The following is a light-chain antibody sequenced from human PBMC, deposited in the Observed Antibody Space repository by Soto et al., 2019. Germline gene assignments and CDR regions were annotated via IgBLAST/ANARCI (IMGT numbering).Light chain of an antibody. Sequence: EIVLTQSPGTLSLSPGERATLSCRSSQSFNSIYLAWYQQKPGQAPRLLIYGASSRATGIPDRFSGSGSGTDFTLTISRLEPEDFAVYYCQQYGSLSWTFGQGTKVDIK. CDR2: GAS. CDR3: QQYGSLSWT. J-gene: IGKJ1*01. V-gene: IGKV3-20*01. CDR1: QSFNSIY.